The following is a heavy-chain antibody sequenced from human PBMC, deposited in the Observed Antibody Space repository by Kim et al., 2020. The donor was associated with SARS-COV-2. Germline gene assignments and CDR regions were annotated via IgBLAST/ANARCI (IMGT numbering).Heavy chain of an antibody. Sequence: SETLSLTCTVSGGSISSSSYYWGWIRQPPGKGLEWIGSIYYSGSTYYNPSLKSRVTISVDTSKNQFSLKLSSVTAADTAVYYCARVAITMIVVVNDAFDIWGQGTMVTVSS. J-gene: IGHJ3*02. D-gene: IGHD3-22*01. V-gene: IGHV4-39*07. CDR3: ARVAITMIVVVNDAFDI. CDR1: GGSISSSSYY. CDR2: IYYSGST.